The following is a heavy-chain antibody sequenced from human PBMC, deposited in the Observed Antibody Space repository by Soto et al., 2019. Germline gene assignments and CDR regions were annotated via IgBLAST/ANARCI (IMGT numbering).Heavy chain of an antibody. CDR3: ARAGDYFGDY. Sequence: QIELVQSGAEVKKPGASLKVSCKASGYTLSIYGIQWVRQAPGQGLEWMGWIVAYNNRTIYAQKFQDRVTLTTDTSTTTAFMEVRTLTSDVTAVYYCARAGDYFGDYWGQGTLVTVSS. CDR1: GYTLSIYG. V-gene: IGHV1-18*01. CDR2: IVAYNNRT. J-gene: IGHJ4*02. D-gene: IGHD3-10*01.